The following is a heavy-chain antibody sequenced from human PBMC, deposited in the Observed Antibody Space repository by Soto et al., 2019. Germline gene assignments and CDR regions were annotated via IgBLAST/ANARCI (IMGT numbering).Heavy chain of an antibody. CDR3: AREKSRYDSSGYYYSAFDI. J-gene: IGHJ3*02. CDR1: GGTFSSYA. CDR2: IIPIFGTA. D-gene: IGHD3-22*01. V-gene: IGHV1-69*13. Sequence: SVKVSCKASGGTFSSYAISWVRQAPGQGLEWMGGIIPIFGTANYAQKFQGRVTITADESTSTAYMELSSLRSEDTAVYYCAREKSRYDSSGYYYSAFDIWGQGTMVTVSS.